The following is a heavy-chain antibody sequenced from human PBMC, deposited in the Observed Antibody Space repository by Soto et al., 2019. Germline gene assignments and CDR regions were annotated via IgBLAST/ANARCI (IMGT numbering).Heavy chain of an antibody. D-gene: IGHD7-27*01. Sequence: SETLSLTCSVSGDSISNLYYFWAWIRQPPGQALEYIGYIYKSATTYYNPSFESRVAISVDTSKSQFSLNVTSVTAADTAVYFCARGRYCLTGRCFPNWFDSWGQGALVTSPQ. CDR1: GDSISNLYYF. CDR3: ARGRYCLTGRCFPNWFDS. J-gene: IGHJ5*01. CDR2: IYKSATT. V-gene: IGHV4-30-4*01.